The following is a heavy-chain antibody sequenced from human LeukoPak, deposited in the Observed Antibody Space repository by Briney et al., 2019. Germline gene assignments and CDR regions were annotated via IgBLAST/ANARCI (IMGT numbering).Heavy chain of an antibody. Sequence: GGSLTLSCAASGFTFTNYLMRWVRKAPGKGLEWVSSVDNAATGTYYADSVRGRFTISRDNSKNTVYLQMNTLRAEDTAVYYCAKRITSSYYGIDVWGQGTTVTVSS. V-gene: IGHV3-23*05. D-gene: IGHD6-6*01. CDR3: AKRITSSYYGIDV. J-gene: IGHJ6*02. CDR2: VDNAATGT. CDR1: GFTFTNYL.